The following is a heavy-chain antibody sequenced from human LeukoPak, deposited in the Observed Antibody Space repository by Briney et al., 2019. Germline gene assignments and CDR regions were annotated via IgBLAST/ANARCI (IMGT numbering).Heavy chain of an antibody. J-gene: IGHJ4*02. CDR3: AKEVGRDLGV. CDR2: IWYDGSQK. D-gene: IGHD1-26*01. CDR1: GYIFSNFA. Sequence: PGGSLRLSCAASGYIFSNFAIHWVRQAPGKGLEWVAVIWYDGSQKYYADSVKGRFTISRDNSRNTAYLQMNSLRGDDTAFYYCAKEVGRDLGVWDQGTLVSVSS. V-gene: IGHV3-33*06.